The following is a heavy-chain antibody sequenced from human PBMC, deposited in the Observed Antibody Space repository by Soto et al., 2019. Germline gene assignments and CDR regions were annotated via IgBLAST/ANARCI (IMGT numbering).Heavy chain of an antibody. CDR3: AKDPGTTIFGVVINNWFDP. Sequence: PGGSLRLSCAASGFTVSSKYMSWVRQAPGKGLEWVSLIQSGGPTYYADSVKGRFTISRDTSENTLHLQMNSLRAEDTAVYYCAKDPGTTIFGVVINNWFDPWGQGTLVTVSS. V-gene: IGHV3-66*01. CDR1: GFTVSSKY. J-gene: IGHJ5*02. D-gene: IGHD3-3*01. CDR2: IQSGGPT.